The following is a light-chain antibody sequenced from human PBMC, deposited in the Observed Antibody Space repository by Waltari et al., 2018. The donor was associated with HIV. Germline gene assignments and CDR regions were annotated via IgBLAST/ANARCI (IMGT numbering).Light chain of an antibody. CDR1: QDIGSS. CDR2: SAS. J-gene: IGKJ1*01. V-gene: IGKV1-27*01. Sequence: DIRMTQSPSSLSASVGDRITITCRASQDIGSSLAWYQQMPGTIPKLLIFSASSLQSVVSSRFSGSGSGTYFTLTSSSLQPEDVATYFCQKYNSAPHTFGQGTRVEI. CDR3: QKYNSAPHT.